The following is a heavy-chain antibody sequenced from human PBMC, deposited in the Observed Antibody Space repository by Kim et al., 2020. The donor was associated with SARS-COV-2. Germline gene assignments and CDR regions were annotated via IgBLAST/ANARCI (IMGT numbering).Heavy chain of an antibody. CDR3: AKGKRSMTLVRGIINDGFDV. CDR2: ISHRGGST. Sequence: GGSLRLSCEASGFSFSNHGMAWVRQAPGKGLEWVSGISHRGGSTYYVESVKGRFTISRDNSKNTLYLEMHSLRAEDTAVYYCAKGKRSMTLVRGIINDGFDVGGQGTLVTVSS. J-gene: IGHJ3*01. V-gene: IGHV3-23*01. CDR1: GFSFSNHG. D-gene: IGHD3-10*01.